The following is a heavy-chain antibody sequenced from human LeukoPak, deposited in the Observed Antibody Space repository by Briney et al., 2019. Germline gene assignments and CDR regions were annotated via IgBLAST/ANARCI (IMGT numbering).Heavy chain of an antibody. CDR2: ISSSSSHI. D-gene: IGHD2-15*01. CDR3: ARDAATSFDY. CDR1: GFTFSSYS. V-gene: IGHV3-21*01. Sequence: GGSLRLSCAASGFTFSSYSMNWVRQAPGKGLEWVSSISSSSSHIYYADSVKGRFTISRDDAKNSLYLQMNSLRAEDTAVYYCARDAATSFDYWGQGTLVTVSS. J-gene: IGHJ4*02.